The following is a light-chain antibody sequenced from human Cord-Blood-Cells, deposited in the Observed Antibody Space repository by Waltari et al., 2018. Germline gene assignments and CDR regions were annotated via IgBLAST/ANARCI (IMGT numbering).Light chain of an antibody. CDR2: DVS. CDR3: SSYTSSSTLV. CDR1: SSDVGGYNY. V-gene: IGLV2-14*01. J-gene: IGLJ3*02. Sequence: QSALTQPASVSGSPGQSITISRTGTSSDVGGYNYVSWYQQHPGKAPKLLLYDVSKRPSGVSNRFSGSKSGNTASLTISGLQAEDEADYYCSSYTSSSTLVFGGGTKLTVL.